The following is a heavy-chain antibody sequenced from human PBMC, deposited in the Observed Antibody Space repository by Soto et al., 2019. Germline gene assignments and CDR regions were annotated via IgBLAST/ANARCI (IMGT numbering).Heavy chain of an antibody. J-gene: IGHJ4*02. V-gene: IGHV4-61*01. Sequence: SETLSLTCTVSGGSFNSGSYSWIWIRQPPGKGLEWIGYVYHTGRTSYNPSLKSRVSISMDTSKNQFSLNLDSVTAADTAVYFCARDFAYFDSWGQGTLVTVSS. CDR2: VYHTGRT. D-gene: IGHD3-3*01. CDR3: ARDFAYFDS. CDR1: GGSFNSGSYS.